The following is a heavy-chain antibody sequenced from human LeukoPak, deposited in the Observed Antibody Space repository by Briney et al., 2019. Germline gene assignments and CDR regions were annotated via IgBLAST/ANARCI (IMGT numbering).Heavy chain of an antibody. J-gene: IGHJ5*02. Sequence: SVKASCKASGGTFSSYAISWVRQAPGQGLEWMGRIIPILGIANYAQKFRGRVTITADKSTSTAYMELSSLRSEDTAVYYCARARITGTALSWFDPWGQGTLVTVSS. CDR2: IIPILGIA. CDR1: GGTFSSYA. CDR3: ARARITGTALSWFDP. D-gene: IGHD1/OR15-1a*01. V-gene: IGHV1-69*04.